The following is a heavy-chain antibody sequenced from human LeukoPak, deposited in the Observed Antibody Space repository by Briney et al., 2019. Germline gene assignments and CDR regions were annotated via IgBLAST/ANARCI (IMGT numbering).Heavy chain of an antibody. V-gene: IGHV4-39*07. J-gene: IGHJ3*02. CDR3: ARRSGYSFDAFDI. D-gene: IGHD3-22*01. CDR2: IYYSGST. Sequence: PSETLSLTCTVSGGSISSSSYYWGWIRQPPGKGLEWIGSIYYSGSTYYNPSLKSRVTISVDTSKNQFSLKLSSMTAADTAVYYCARRSGYSFDAFDIWGQGTMVTVSS. CDR1: GGSISSSSYY.